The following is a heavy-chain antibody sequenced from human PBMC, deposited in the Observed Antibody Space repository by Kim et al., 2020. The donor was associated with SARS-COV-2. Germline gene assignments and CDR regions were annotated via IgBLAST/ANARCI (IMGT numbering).Heavy chain of an antibody. CDR2: ISAYNGNT. CDR1: GYTFTSYG. V-gene: IGHV1-18*01. D-gene: IGHD3-16*02. Sequence: VKVSCKASGYTFTSYGISWVRQAPGQGLEWMGWISAYNGNTNYAQKLQGRVTMTTDTSTSTAYMELRSLRSDDTAVYYCARSKGLLRLGELSLGFWGQGTLVTVSS. CDR3: ARSKGLLRLGELSLGF. J-gene: IGHJ4*02.